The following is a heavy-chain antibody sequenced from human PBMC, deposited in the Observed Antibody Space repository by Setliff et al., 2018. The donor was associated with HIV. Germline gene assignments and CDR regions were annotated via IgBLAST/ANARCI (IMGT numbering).Heavy chain of an antibody. Sequence: SVKVSCKASGGPFSSYSITWVRQAPGQGLEWMGRIIPMFSIPNYSQRFQGRVTITADRSTNTVYMELSSLRSDDTAVYYCARVGRSVTGPWGQGALVTVS. CDR1: GGPFSSYS. CDR3: ARVGRSVTGP. V-gene: IGHV1-69*04. D-gene: IGHD6-19*01. CDR2: IIPMFSIP. J-gene: IGHJ5*02.